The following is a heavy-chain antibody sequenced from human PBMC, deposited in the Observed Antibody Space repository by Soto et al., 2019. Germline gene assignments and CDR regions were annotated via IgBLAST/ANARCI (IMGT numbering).Heavy chain of an antibody. CDR3: ARPKWATTHCYYYMDV. CDR1: GFTFSSYS. CDR2: ISSSSSTI. J-gene: IGHJ6*03. V-gene: IGHV3-48*01. Sequence: GGSLRLSCAASGFTFSSYSMNWVRQAPGKGLEWVSYISSSSSTIYYADSVKGRFTISRDNAKNSLYLQMNSLRAEDTAVYYCARPKWATTHCYYYMDVWGKGTTVTVSS. D-gene: IGHD5-12*01.